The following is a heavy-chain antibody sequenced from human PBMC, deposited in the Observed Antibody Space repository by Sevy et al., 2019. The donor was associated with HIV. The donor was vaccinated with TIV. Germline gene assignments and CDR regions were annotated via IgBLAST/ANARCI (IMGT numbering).Heavy chain of an antibody. Sequence: GGSLRLSCAASGFIFSDYYMSWIRQAPGKGLEWVSYISLSGSTIYYADSVKGRFTISRDNAKNSLYLQMNSLRAEDTDVYFCARESRRCSNGVCYGYYGLDVWGQGTTVTVSS. J-gene: IGHJ6*02. CDR2: ISLSGSTI. CDR1: GFIFSDYY. V-gene: IGHV3-11*01. D-gene: IGHD2-8*01. CDR3: ARESRRCSNGVCYGYYGLDV.